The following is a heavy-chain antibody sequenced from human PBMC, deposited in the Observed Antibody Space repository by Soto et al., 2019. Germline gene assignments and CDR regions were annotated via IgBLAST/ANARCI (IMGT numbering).Heavy chain of an antibody. CDR3: ARDFTIANFDY. D-gene: IGHD3-9*01. CDR1: GGSFSGYY. J-gene: IGHJ4*02. Sequence: SETLSLTCAVYGGSFSGYYWSWIRQPPGKGLEWIGEINHSGSTNYNPSLKSRVTISVDTSKNQFSLKLSSVTAEDTAVYYCARDFTIANFDYWGQGTLVTAPQ. CDR2: INHSGST. V-gene: IGHV4-34*01.